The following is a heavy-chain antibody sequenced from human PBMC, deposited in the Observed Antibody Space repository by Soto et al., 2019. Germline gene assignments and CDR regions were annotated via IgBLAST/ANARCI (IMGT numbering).Heavy chain of an antibody. CDR1: GFTFSSYG. CDR2: ISYDGSNK. J-gene: IGHJ3*02. D-gene: IGHD6-13*01. Sequence: GGSLRLSCAASGFTFSSYGMHWVRQAPGKGLEWVAVISYDGSNKYYAASVKGRFTITRDNSKNTLYLQMNSLRAEVPAVYYCAKDGGASRARCSSSWYAFDNWGQGTMVTVSS. CDR3: AKDGGASRARCSSSWYAFDN. V-gene: IGHV3-30*18.